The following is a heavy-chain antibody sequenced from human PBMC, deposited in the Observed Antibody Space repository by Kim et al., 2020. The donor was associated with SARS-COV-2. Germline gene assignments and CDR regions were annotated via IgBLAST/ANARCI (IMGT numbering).Heavy chain of an antibody. Sequence: ASVKVSCKASGYTFTGYYMHWVRQAPGQGLEWMGWINPNSGGTNYAQKFQGRVTMTRDTSISTAYMELSRLRSDATAVYYCARDLIQCFGELLSSYGMDVWGQGTTVTVSS. V-gene: IGHV1-2*02. CDR3: ARDLIQCFGELLSSYGMDV. D-gene: IGHD3-10*01. CDR1: GYTFTGYY. CDR2: INPNSGGT. J-gene: IGHJ6*02.